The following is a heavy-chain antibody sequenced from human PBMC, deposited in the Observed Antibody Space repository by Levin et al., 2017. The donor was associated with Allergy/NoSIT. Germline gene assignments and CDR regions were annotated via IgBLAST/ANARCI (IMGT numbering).Heavy chain of an antibody. J-gene: IGHJ5*02. D-gene: IGHD2/OR15-2a*01. CDR3: ARVTDFSWFDP. CDR1: GFIFSSYT. CDR2: ISRHNNYI. Sequence: GGSLRLSCAASGFIFSSYTMNWVRQAPGKGLEWVSSISRHNNYIYYADSVKGRFTISRDNAKNSLYLQMNNVRAEDTAVYYCARVTDFSWFDPWGQGTLVTVSS. V-gene: IGHV3-21*01.